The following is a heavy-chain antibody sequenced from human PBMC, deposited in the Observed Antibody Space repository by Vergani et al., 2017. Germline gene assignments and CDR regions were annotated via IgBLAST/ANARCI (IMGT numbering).Heavy chain of an antibody. CDR1: GYTFNGYY. J-gene: IGHJ4*02. D-gene: IGHD3-22*01. V-gene: IGHV1-2*02. CDR2: INPNSGGT. CDR3: ARLRHRYDSSGCYRY. Sequence: QVQLVQSGAEVKKPGASVKVSCKASGYTFNGYYMHWVRQAPGQGLEWRGWINPNSGGTNYAQKFQGRVTMTRDTSRSTAYMELSRLRSDDTAVYYCARLRHRYDSSGCYRYWGQGTLVTVSS.